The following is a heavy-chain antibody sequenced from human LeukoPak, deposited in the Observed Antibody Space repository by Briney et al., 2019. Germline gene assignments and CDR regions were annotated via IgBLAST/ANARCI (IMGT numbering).Heavy chain of an antibody. Sequence: PSETLSLTCTVSGGSLINYYWSWIRQPPGKGLEWIGYIYYSGSINYNPSLKSRVTISVDTSKNQFSLKLSSVTAADTAIYYCARERAGLGELPHFDYWGQGTLVTVSS. V-gene: IGHV4-59*01. CDR2: IYYSGSI. D-gene: IGHD1-26*01. CDR3: ARERAGLGELPHFDY. J-gene: IGHJ4*02. CDR1: GGSLINYY.